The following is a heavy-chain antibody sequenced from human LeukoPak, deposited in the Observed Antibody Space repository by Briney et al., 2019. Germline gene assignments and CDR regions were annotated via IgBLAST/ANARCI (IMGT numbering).Heavy chain of an antibody. CDR3: ARIAGIAAAGIYYYGMDV. Sequence: SGPTLVNPTQTLTLTCTFSGFSLSTSGMCVSWLRQPPGKALEWLARIDWDDDKYYSTSLKTRLTISKDTSKNQVVLTMTNMDPVDTATYYCARIAGIAAAGIYYYGMDVWGQGTTVTVSS. CDR1: GFSLSTSGMC. CDR2: IDWDDDK. D-gene: IGHD6-13*01. V-gene: IGHV2-70*11. J-gene: IGHJ6*02.